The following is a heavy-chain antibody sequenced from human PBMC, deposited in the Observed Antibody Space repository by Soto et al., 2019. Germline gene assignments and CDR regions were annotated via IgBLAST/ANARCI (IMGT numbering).Heavy chain of an antibody. CDR3: ARVGALGRSSCFDY. J-gene: IGHJ4*02. D-gene: IGHD6-13*01. CDR1: GGSFSGYY. Sequence: SETLSLTCAVYGGSFSGYYWSWIRQPPGKGLEWIGEINHSGSTNYNPSLKSRVTISVDTSKNQLSLKLSSVTAADTAVYYCARVGALGRSSCFDYWGQGTLVTVSS. V-gene: IGHV4-34*01. CDR2: INHSGST.